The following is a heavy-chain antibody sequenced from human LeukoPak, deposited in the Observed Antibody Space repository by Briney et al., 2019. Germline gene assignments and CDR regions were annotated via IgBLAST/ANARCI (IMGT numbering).Heavy chain of an antibody. J-gene: IGHJ4*02. CDR2: IYYSGST. CDR1: GGPISTYY. V-gene: IGHV4-59*01. CDR3: VRGITATIWYFDY. Sequence: TSETLSLTCSVSGGPISTYYWSWIRQPPGKGLEWIGYIYYSGSTSYNPSLKSRVTISVDTPKNQFSLKLRSVTAADTAVYYCVRGITATIWYFDYWGQGTLVTVSS. D-gene: IGHD1-26*01.